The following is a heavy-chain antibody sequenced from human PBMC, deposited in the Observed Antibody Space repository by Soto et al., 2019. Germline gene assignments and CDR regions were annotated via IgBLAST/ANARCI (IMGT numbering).Heavy chain of an antibody. J-gene: IGHJ4*02. V-gene: IGHV1-18*01. Sequence: QVQLVQSGAEVKKPGASVKVSCKASGYTFTSYGISWVRQAPGQGLEWMGWISGYNGNTNYAQKLQGRVTMTTDTSTSTAYMELRSLISYDTAVYYCASGWGQLQRWLTPDYWGQGTLVTVSS. D-gene: IGHD1-1*01. CDR2: ISGYNGNT. CDR1: GYTFTSYG. CDR3: ASGWGQLQRWLTPDY.